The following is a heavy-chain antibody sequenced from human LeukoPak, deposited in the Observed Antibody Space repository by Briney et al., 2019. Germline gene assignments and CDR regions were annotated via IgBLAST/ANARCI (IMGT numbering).Heavy chain of an antibody. CDR2: IYYSGST. CDR3: ARSPVGSSTSLDY. V-gene: IGHV4-59*12. CDR1: GGSISSYY. Sequence: SETLSLTCTVSGGSISSYYWSWIRQPPGKGLEWIGYIYYSGSTNYNPSLKSRVTISVDTSKNQFSLKLSSVTAADTAVYYCARSPVGSSTSLDYWGQGTLVTVSS. D-gene: IGHD6-13*01. J-gene: IGHJ4*02.